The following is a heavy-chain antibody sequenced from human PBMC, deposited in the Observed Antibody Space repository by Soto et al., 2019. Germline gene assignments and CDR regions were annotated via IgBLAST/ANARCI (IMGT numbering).Heavy chain of an antibody. V-gene: IGHV1-18*01. Sequence: QVQLVQSGAELKKPGASAKVSCKASGYIFTSYGISWVRQAPGQGLEWMAWISVDSGNTNYAQNFQGRVTMTTETSAGTAHMERRSLRSEDTAVYYCARFNGSGTNYYMDGWGKGTTVIVSS. J-gene: IGHJ6*03. D-gene: IGHD3-10*01. CDR2: ISVDSGNT. CDR3: ARFNGSGTNYYMDG. CDR1: GYIFTSYG.